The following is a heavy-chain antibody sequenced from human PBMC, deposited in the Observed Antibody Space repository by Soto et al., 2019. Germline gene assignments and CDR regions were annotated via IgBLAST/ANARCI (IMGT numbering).Heavy chain of an antibody. D-gene: IGHD6-19*01. CDR3: ASGSGWFSPDY. CDR2: INTGNGDT. Sequence: QVQLVQSGTEVKKPGASVRVSCQASGYTFTTYPMHWVRQAPGQGLEWMAWINTGNGDTKYSQKFQGRVTVTRDTPASTANMDLSSLQSEETALFYCASGSGWFSPDYRGQGTLITVSS. CDR1: GYTFTTYP. J-gene: IGHJ4*02. V-gene: IGHV1-3*04.